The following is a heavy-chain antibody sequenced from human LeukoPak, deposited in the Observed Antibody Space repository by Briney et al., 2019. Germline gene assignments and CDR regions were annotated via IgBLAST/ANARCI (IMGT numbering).Heavy chain of an antibody. D-gene: IGHD5-18*01. J-gene: IGHJ6*02. CDR2: IYPDDSDT. CDR3: ARLSGGHRYGSPYYYSGMDV. CDR1: GYRFTSYF. Sequence: GESLKISCKGSGYRFTSYFIGWVRQTPGKGLEWMGIIYPDDSDTRYSPSFQGQVTISADKSISTAYLQWNSLRASDTAMYYCARLSGGHRYGSPYYYSGMDVWGQGTTVTVSS. V-gene: IGHV5-51*01.